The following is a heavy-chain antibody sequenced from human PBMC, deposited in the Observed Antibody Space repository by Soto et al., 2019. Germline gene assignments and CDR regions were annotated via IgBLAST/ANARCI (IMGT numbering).Heavy chain of an antibody. CDR3: ARPIPAALVGHYYYGMNV. Sequence: GGSLRLSCAASGFTFSSYSMNWVRQAPGKGLEWVSSISSSSSYIYYADSVKGRFTISRDNAKNSLYLQMNSLRAEDTAVYYCARPIPAALVGHYYYGMNVWGQGTTVTVSS. J-gene: IGHJ6*02. D-gene: IGHD2-2*01. V-gene: IGHV3-21*01. CDR1: GFTFSSYS. CDR2: ISSSSSYI.